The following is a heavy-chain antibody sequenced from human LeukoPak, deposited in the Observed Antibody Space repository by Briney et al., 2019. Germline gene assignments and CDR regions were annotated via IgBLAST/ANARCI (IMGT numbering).Heavy chain of an antibody. CDR2: IYPGDSDT. V-gene: IGHV5-51*01. CDR1: GYSFTSYW. Sequence: GESLKISCKGSGYSFTSYWIGWVRQMPGKGLEWMGIIYPGDSDTRYSPSFQGQVTISADKSISTAYLQWSSLKASDTAMYYCARDYDILTGNRGYYYGMDVWGQGTTVTVSS. D-gene: IGHD3-9*01. J-gene: IGHJ6*02. CDR3: ARDYDILTGNRGYYYGMDV.